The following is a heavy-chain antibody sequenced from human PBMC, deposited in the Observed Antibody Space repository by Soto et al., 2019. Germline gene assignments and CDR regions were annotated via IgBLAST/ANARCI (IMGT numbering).Heavy chain of an antibody. CDR2: IYYSGST. V-gene: IGHV4-59*01. D-gene: IGHD3-3*01. J-gene: IGHJ6*02. Sequence: QVQLQESGPGLVKPSETLSLTCTVSGGSISSYYWSWIRQPPGKGLEWIGYIYYSGSTNYNPSLKSRVTISVDTSKNQFSLKLSSVTAADTAVYYCASTKKYYDFWSGYYTGWRTQTRDYGMDVWGQGTTVTVSS. CDR1: GGSISSYY. CDR3: ASTKKYYDFWSGYYTGWRTQTRDYGMDV.